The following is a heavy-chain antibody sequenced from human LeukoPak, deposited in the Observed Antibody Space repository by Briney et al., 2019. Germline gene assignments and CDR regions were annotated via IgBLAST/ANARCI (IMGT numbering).Heavy chain of an antibody. CDR1: GFTFSSYS. Sequence: GGSLRLSCAASGFTFSSYSMNWVRQAPGKGLDWVSSISSSSSYIYYADSVKGRFTISRDNAKNSLYLQMNSLRAEDTAVYYCARSYSSSSHPYYYYMDVWGKGTTVTVSS. V-gene: IGHV3-21*01. CDR3: ARSYSSSSHPYYYYMDV. J-gene: IGHJ6*03. D-gene: IGHD6-6*01. CDR2: ISSSSSYI.